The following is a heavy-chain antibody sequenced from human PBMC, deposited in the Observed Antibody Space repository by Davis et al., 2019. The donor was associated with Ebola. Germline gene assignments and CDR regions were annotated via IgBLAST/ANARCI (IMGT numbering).Heavy chain of an antibody. J-gene: IGHJ4*02. CDR1: GFTFSDYY. V-gene: IGHV3-11*06. CDR3: ARDLVRSGSYYGSGY. CDR2: ISSSSSYT. Sequence: GGSLRLSCAASGFTFSDYYMSWIRQAPGKGLEWVSYISSSSSYTNYADSVKGRFTISRDNAKNSLYLQMSSLRAEDTAVYYCARDLVRSGSYYGSGYWGQGTLVTVSS. D-gene: IGHD1-26*01.